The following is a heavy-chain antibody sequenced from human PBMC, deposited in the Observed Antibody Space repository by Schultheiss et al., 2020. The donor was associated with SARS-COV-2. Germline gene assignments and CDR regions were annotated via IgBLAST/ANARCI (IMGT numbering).Heavy chain of an antibody. Sequence: GGSLRLSCTASGFTFDDYGMHWVRQAPGRGLEWVSGIYSGGSTYYADSVKGRFTISRDNAKNTLYLQMNSLRAEDTAVYYCARDRRYYGWFDPWGQGTLVTVSS. D-gene: IGHD2/OR15-2a*01. J-gene: IGHJ5*02. V-gene: IGHV3-20*04. CDR1: GFTFDDYG. CDR3: ARDRRYYGWFDP. CDR2: IYSGGST.